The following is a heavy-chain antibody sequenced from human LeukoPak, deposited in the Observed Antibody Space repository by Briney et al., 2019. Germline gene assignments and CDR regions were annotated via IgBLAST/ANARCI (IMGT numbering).Heavy chain of an antibody. V-gene: IGHV3-23*01. D-gene: IGHD6-19*01. Sequence: GGFLRLSCAGSGFTFSSYAMSWVRQAPGKGLQWVSAISGSGGSTYYADSVKGRFTISRDNSKNTLYLQMNSLRAEDTAVYYCAKGWDSSGWYSDDAFDIWGQGTMVTVSS. CDR3: AKGWDSSGWYSDDAFDI. CDR1: GFTFSSYA. J-gene: IGHJ3*02. CDR2: ISGSGGST.